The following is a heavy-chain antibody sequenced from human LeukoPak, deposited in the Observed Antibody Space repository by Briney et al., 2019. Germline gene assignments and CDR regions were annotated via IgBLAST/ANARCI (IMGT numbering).Heavy chain of an antibody. Sequence: SETLSLTCTVSGGSSSGYYWSWIRQPPGKGLEWIGYIYYSGSTSYNSSLKSRVTISVDTSKNQFSLKLSSVTAADTAVYYCARGPPSWYSSSWSWLRTDYWGQGTLVTVSS. CDR1: GGSSSGYY. CDR3: ARGPPSWYSSSWSWLRTDY. J-gene: IGHJ4*02. D-gene: IGHD6-13*01. V-gene: IGHV4-59*12. CDR2: IYYSGST.